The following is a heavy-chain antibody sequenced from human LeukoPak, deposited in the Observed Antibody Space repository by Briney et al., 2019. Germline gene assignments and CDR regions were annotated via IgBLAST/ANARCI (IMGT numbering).Heavy chain of an antibody. J-gene: IGHJ6*03. CDR2: IYTSGST. V-gene: IGHV4-61*02. Sequence: SETLSLTCPVSGGSISSGSYYWSWIRQPAGKGLEWIGRIYTSGSTNYNPSLKSRVTISVDTSKNQFSLKLSSVTAADTAVYYCARGTDYYYYMDVWGKGTTVTVSS. CDR3: ARGTDYYYYMDV. CDR1: GGSISSGSYY.